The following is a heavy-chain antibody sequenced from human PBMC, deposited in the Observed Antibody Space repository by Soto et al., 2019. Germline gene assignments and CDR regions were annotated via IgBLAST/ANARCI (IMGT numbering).Heavy chain of an antibody. CDR1: GFTFSDHY. CDR3: ARDYSTYGSYLDN. D-gene: IGHD4-4*01. V-gene: IGHV3-72*01. J-gene: IGHJ4*02. CDR2: TRNKANSYTT. Sequence: PGGSLRLSCAASGFTFSDHYMDWVRQAPGKGLEWVGRTRNKANSYTTEYAASVKGRFTISRDDSKNSLYLQMNSVKTEDTAVYYCARDYSTYGSYLDNWGQGTLVTVSS.